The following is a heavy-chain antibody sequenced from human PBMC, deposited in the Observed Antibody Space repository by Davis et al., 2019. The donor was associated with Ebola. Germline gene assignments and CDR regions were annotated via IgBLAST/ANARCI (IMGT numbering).Heavy chain of an antibody. D-gene: IGHD3-10*01. V-gene: IGHV3-73*01. CDR2: IRSKANSYAT. CDR1: GFTFSGSA. CDR3: TSLWLGYGMDV. Sequence: LSLTCAASGFTFSGSAMHWVRQASGKGLEWVGRIRSKANSYATAYAASVKGRFTISRDDSKNTAYLQMNSLKTEDTAVYYCTSLWLGYGMDVWGQGTTVTVSS. J-gene: IGHJ6*02.